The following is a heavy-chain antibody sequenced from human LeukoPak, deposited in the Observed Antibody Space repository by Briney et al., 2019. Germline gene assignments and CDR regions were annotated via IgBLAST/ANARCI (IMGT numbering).Heavy chain of an antibody. CDR2: ISGSGGST. Sequence: GGSLRLSCAASGFTFSSYAMSWVRQAPGKGLEWVSAISGSGGSTYYADSVKGRFTISRDNSKNTLYLQMNSLRAEDTAVYYRATPHIVVVTAIHGYWGQGTLVTVSS. D-gene: IGHD2-21*02. CDR1: GFTFSSYA. V-gene: IGHV3-23*01. J-gene: IGHJ4*02. CDR3: ATPHIVVVTAIHGY.